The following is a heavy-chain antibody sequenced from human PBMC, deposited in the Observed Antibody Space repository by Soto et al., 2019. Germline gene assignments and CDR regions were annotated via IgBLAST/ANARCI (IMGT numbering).Heavy chain of an antibody. CDR2: ISSSGSTI. V-gene: IGHV3-48*03. Sequence: PGGSLRLSCAASGFTFSSYEMNWVRQAPGKGLEWVSYISSSGSTIYYADSVKGRFTISRDNAKNSLYLQMNSLRAEDTAVYYCARDRDRPSYYYGMDVWGQGTTVTISS. CDR3: ARDRDRPSYYYGMDV. CDR1: GFTFSSYE. D-gene: IGHD6-6*01. J-gene: IGHJ6*02.